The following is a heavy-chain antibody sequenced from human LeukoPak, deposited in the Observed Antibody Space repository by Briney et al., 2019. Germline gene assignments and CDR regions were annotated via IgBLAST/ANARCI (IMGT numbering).Heavy chain of an antibody. CDR1: GFTSSSFS. J-gene: IGHJ6*02. CDR2: ISYDGSNK. Sequence: GGSLRLSCAATGFTSSSFSMHWVRQAPGKGLEWVAVISYDGSNKYYADSVKGRFTISRDNSKNTLYLQMNSLRTEDTAVYYCAKGRVGANGYYYYGMDVWGQGTTVTVSS. V-gene: IGHV3-30*18. D-gene: IGHD1-26*01. CDR3: AKGRVGANGYYYYGMDV.